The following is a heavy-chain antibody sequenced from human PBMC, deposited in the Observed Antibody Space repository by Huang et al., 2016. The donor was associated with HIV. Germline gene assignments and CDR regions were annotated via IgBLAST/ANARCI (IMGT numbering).Heavy chain of an antibody. J-gene: IGHJ4*02. CDR2: SHPLSRIT. D-gene: IGHD2-15*01. Sequence: QVQLVQSGGEVKKPGASVKVSCRTSGYTFTAYFVHWVRQAPGQGLQWMGSSHPLSRITNYAQKFQGRVTMNRDTAIRTVDMELNRLRSDDTALYYCARTPYSGSHPDYWGQGTLVTVSS. CDR3: ARTPYSGSHPDY. V-gene: IGHV1-2*02. CDR1: GYTFTAYF.